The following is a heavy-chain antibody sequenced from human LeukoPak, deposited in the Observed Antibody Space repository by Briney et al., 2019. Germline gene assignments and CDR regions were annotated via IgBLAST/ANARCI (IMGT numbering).Heavy chain of an antibody. CDR1: GFTFSSYW. D-gene: IGHD6-19*01. V-gene: IGHV3-7*01. J-gene: IGHJ4*02. CDR3: ARDKGIAVAGHFDY. Sequence: GGSLRLSCAASGFTFSSYWMSWVRQAPGKGLEWVANIKQDGSEKYYVDSVKGRFTISRDNAKNSLYLQMNSLRAEDTAVYYCARDKGIAVAGHFDYWGQGTLVTVSS. CDR2: IKQDGSEK.